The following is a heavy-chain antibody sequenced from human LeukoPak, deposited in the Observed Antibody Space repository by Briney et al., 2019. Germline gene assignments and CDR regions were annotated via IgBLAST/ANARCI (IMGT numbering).Heavy chain of an antibody. J-gene: IGHJ6*03. V-gene: IGHV3-30*04. CDR2: ISYDGSNK. D-gene: IGHD1-1*01. Sequence: GGSLRLSCAASGFTFSSYARLWVRQAPGKGLEWVAVISYDGSNKYYADSVKGRFTSSRDNSTHTLYLQMNSLRAEDTALYNCARIERLPYMDVWGKGTTVTVSS. CDR3: ARIERLPYMDV. CDR1: GFTFSSYA.